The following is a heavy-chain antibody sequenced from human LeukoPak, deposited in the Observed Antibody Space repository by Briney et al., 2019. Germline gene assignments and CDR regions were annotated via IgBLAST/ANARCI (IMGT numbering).Heavy chain of an antibody. J-gene: IGHJ4*02. Sequence: GGSLRLSCAAPGFTFSSYSMNWVRQAPGKGLGWVSYIISSSSTIYYADSVKGRFTISRDNAKNSLYLQMNSLRAEDTAVYYCARSAMTIFGVVLYYFDYWGQGTLVTVSS. CDR3: ARSAMTIFGVVLYYFDY. D-gene: IGHD3-3*01. V-gene: IGHV3-48*01. CDR2: IISSSSTI. CDR1: GFTFSSYS.